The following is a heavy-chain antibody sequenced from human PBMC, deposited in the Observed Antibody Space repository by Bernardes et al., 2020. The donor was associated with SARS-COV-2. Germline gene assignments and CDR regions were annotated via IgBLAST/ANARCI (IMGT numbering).Heavy chain of an antibody. CDR2: VSGSGGST. V-gene: IGHV3-23*01. J-gene: IGHJ4*02. D-gene: IGHD3-22*01. Sequence: GSLRLSCAASGFTFSNYAMSWVRQAPGKGLEWVSAVSGSGGSTYYADSVKGRFTISRDNSKNTLYLQMNSLRAEDTAVYYCTKCYDTSGYFPDYWGQGTLVSVSS. CDR3: TKCYDTSGYFPDY. CDR1: GFTFSNYA.